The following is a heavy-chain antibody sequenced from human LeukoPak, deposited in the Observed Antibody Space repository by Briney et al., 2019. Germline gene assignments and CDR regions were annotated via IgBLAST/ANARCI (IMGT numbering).Heavy chain of an antibody. CDR3: ARVEEGYFDY. V-gene: IGHV4-30-4*08. Sequence: SETLSLTCTVSGGSISSGDYYWSWIRQPPGKGLEWIGYIYCSGSTYYNPSLKSRVTISVDTSKNQFSLKLSSVTAADTAVYYCARVEEGYFDYWGQGTLVTVSS. J-gene: IGHJ4*02. CDR2: IYCSGST. CDR1: GGSISSGDYY.